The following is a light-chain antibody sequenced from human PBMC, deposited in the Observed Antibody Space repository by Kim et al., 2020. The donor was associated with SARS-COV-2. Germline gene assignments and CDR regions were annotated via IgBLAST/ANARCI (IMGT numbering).Light chain of an antibody. CDR1: NSNIGSNY. Sequence: GQSVTMSCSGGNSNIGSNYVSWFQHLPGTAPKVLISRDNRRPSGVPDRFSGSKSGTSASLAISGLRSEDEADYYCAAWDDSLSGWVFGGGNKVTVL. CDR3: AAWDDSLSGWV. V-gene: IGLV1-47*01. CDR2: RDN. J-gene: IGLJ3*02.